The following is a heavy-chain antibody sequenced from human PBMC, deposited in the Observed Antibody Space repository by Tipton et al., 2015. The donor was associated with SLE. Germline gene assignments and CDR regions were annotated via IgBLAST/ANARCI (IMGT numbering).Heavy chain of an antibody. CDR2: IYYSGST. Sequence: TLSLTCTVSGGSISSSSYYWGWIRQPPGKGLEWIGSIYYSGSTYYNPSLKSRVTISVDTSKNQFSLKLSSVTAADTAVYYCARERSSTPYYYYYMDVRGKGTTVTVSS. D-gene: IGHD2-2*01. V-gene: IGHV4-39*07. CDR3: ARERSSTPYYYYYMDV. CDR1: GGSISSSSYY. J-gene: IGHJ6*03.